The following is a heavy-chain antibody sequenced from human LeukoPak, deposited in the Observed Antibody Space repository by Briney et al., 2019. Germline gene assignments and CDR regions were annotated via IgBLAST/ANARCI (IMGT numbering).Heavy chain of an antibody. J-gene: IGHJ4*02. CDR3: ARGRITVVRGAMTYYFDY. D-gene: IGHD3-10*01. CDR1: GGSFSGYY. Sequence: SETLFLTCAVYGGSFSGYYWSWIRQPPGKGLEWIGEINHSGSTNYNPSLKSRVTISVDTSKNQFSLKLSSVTAADTAVYYCARGRITVVRGAMTYYFDYWGQGTLVTVSS. CDR2: INHSGST. V-gene: IGHV4-34*01.